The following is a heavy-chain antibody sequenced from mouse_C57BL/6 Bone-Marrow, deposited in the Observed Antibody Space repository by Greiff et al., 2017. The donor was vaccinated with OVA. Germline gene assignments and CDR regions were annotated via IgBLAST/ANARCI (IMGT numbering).Heavy chain of an antibody. Sequence: QVQLQQPGAELVRPGSSVKLSCKASGYTFTSYWMHWVKQRPKQGLEWIGNIDPSDSGTHYNQKFKDKATLTVDKSSSTAYMQLSSLTSEDSAVYYCARRGKHRLRRWYYFDDWGKGTTLTVSS. CDR3: ARRGKHRLRRWYYFDD. D-gene: IGHD3-2*02. CDR2: IDPSDSGT. CDR1: GYTFTSYW. V-gene: IGHV1-52*01. J-gene: IGHJ2*01.